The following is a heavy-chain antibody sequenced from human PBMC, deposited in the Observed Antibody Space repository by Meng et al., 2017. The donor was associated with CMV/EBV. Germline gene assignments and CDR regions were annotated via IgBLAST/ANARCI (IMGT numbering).Heavy chain of an antibody. V-gene: IGHV4-39*07. CDR2: IYYSGST. CDR3: ARDGYYDFWSGYYTPSYYYGMDV. Sequence: SETLSLTCTVSGGSISSSCYYWGWIRQPPGKGLEWIGSIYYSGSTYYNPSLKSRVTISVDTSKNQFSLKLSSVTAADTAVYYCARDGYYDFWSGYYTPSYYYGMDVWGQGTTVTVSS. J-gene: IGHJ6*02. D-gene: IGHD3-3*01. CDR1: GGSISSSCYY.